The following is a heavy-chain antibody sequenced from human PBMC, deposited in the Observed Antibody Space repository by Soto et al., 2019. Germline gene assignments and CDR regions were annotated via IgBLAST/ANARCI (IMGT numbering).Heavy chain of an antibody. Sequence: TSDTLSLTCTVSGGSISSYYWSWIRQPPGKGLEWIGYIYYSGSTNYNPSLKSRVTISVDTSKNQFSLKLSSVTAADTAVYYCARDRGREKPGYYYYYLMDVRGQGNKVT. CDR2: IYYSGST. CDR3: ARDRGREKPGYYYYYLMDV. J-gene: IGHJ6*02. V-gene: IGHV4-59*01. CDR1: GGSISSYY.